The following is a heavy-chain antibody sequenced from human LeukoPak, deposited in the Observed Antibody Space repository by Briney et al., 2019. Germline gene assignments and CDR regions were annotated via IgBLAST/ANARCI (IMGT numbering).Heavy chain of an antibody. V-gene: IGHV4-39*01. CDR3: ARRKVYKDYFDY. J-gene: IGHJ4*02. CDR1: GGSISGADYY. Sequence: SETLSLTCTVSGGSISGADYYCDWISQSPGKGLEWIGTIGFSGHTYSNPSLTNRFTMSVDTSKNQFSLKLSSMAAADTAVFYCARRKVYKDYFDYWGRGTLVTVSS. D-gene: IGHD5-24*01. CDR2: IGFSGHT.